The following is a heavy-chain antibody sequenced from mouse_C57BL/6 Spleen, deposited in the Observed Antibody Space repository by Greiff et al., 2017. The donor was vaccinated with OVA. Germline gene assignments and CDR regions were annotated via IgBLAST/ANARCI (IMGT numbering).Heavy chain of an antibody. CDR3: ARDRDGYYFDY. D-gene: IGHD2-3*01. CDR1: GFTFSSYA. J-gene: IGHJ2*01. V-gene: IGHV5-4*01. Sequence: EVQLKESGGGLVKPGGSLKLSCAASGFTFSSYAMSWVRQTPEKRLEWVATISDGGSYTYYPDNVKGRFTISRDNAKNNLYLQMSHLKSEDTAMYYCARDRDGYYFDYWGQGTTLTVSS. CDR2: ISDGGSYT.